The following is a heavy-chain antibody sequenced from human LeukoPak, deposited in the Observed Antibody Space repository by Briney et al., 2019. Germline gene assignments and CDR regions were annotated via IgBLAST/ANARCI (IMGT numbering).Heavy chain of an antibody. Sequence: ETLSLTCAVYGGSFGGYYWSWIRQPPGKGLECLANIKEDGSETYYADSVKGRFTISRDNPKNLLFLQINSLRVEDTAVYYCARETPRRGETRDGYRWGQGTVVTVSS. J-gene: IGHJ4*02. CDR2: IKEDGSET. D-gene: IGHD5-24*01. V-gene: IGHV3-7*01. CDR1: GGSFGGYY. CDR3: ARETPRRGETRDGYR.